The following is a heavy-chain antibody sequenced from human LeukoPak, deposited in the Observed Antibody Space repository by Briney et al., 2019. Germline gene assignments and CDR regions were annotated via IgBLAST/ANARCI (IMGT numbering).Heavy chain of an antibody. Sequence: PGGSLRLCCAASGFTVSSDYISWVRQAPGKGLEWVSVIYSGGSTNYADSVRARFTISRDNSKNTVYLQMNSLRVEDTAVYYCARATLDNWGQGTLVTVSS. V-gene: IGHV3-53*01. J-gene: IGHJ4*02. CDR2: IYSGGST. CDR1: GFTVSSDY. CDR3: ARATLDN.